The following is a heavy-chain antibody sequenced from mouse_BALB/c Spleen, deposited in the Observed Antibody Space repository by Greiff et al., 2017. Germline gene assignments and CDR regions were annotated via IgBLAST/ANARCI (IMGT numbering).Heavy chain of an antibody. V-gene: IGHV5-4*02. CDR1: GFTFSDYY. D-gene: IGHD2-3*01. J-gene: IGHJ4*01. Sequence: EVKLVESGGGLVKPGGSLKLSCAASGFTFSDYYMYWVRQTPEKRLEWVATISDGGSYTYYPDSVKGRFTISRDNAKNNLYLQMSSLKSEDTAMYYSARFYDGAMDYWGQGTSVTVSS. CDR2: ISDGGSYT. CDR3: ARFYDGAMDY.